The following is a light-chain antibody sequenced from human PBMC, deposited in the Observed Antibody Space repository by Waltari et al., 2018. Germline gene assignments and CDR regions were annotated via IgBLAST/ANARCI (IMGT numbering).Light chain of an antibody. Sequence: QSVLTQPPSASGTPGQRVTISCSGSSSNIGSKIVSWCQLLPGTAPKLLIYNSNQRPSGVPDRFSGSKSGTSASLAISGLQSEDEADYYCAAWDDSLNAWLFGAGTKLTVL. J-gene: IGLJ3*02. CDR1: SSNIGSKI. CDR2: NSN. V-gene: IGLV1-44*01. CDR3: AAWDDSLNAWL.